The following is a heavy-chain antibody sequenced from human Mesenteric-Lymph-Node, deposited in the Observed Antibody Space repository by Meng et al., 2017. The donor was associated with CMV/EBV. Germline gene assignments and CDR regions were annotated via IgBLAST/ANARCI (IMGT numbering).Heavy chain of an antibody. Sequence: ASVKVSCKASGYTFTSYGITWVRLAPGQGLEWMGWISIYTGNTGYAQKFQDRITMTRNTSISTAYMELSSLRPEDTAMYYCARGTREGAPGHWGQGTLVTVSS. D-gene: IGHD1-26*01. V-gene: IGHV1-8*02. CDR2: ISIYTGNT. J-gene: IGHJ4*02. CDR1: GYTFTSYG. CDR3: ARGTREGAPGH.